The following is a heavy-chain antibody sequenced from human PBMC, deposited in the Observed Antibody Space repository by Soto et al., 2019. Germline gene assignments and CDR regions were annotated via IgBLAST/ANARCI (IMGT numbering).Heavy chain of an antibody. CDR2: IIPIFGTG. V-gene: IGHV1-69*01. D-gene: IGHD6-19*01. CDR3: ARNYVSGTFYFGY. Sequence: QVQLVQSGAEVKKPGSSVKVSCKASGGTFSSYAISWVRQPPGQGLEWMGGIIPIFGTGNYAQKFQGRVTMTADESTSTAYMELISLRSGDTDIQYRARNYVSGTFYFGYWGQGTLVTVSS. CDR1: GGTFSSYA. J-gene: IGHJ4*02.